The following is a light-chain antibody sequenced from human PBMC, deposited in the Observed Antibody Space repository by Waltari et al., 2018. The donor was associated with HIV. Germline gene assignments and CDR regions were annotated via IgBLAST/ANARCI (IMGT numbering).Light chain of an antibody. Sequence: IVLTQSPGTLSLSSGERVTLSCRASQSVAGNHLAWYQQRTGQAPRLLIYDTYRRATCTPDRFSGSGSGTDFTLTIGSLEPEDFAVYYCQQYGTSVTFGQGTRLEIK. J-gene: IGKJ5*01. CDR2: DTY. V-gene: IGKV3-20*01. CDR3: QQYGTSVT. CDR1: QSVAGNH.